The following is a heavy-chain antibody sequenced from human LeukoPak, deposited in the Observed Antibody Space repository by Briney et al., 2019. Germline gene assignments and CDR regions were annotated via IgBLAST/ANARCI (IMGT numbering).Heavy chain of an antibody. D-gene: IGHD2-2*01. CDR2: IKQDGSEK. CDR1: GFTFSSYW. J-gene: IGHJ6*02. Sequence: GGSLRLSCAASGFTFSSYWMSWVRQAPGKGLEWVAHIKQDGSEKYYVDSVKGRFAISRDNAKNSLYLQMNSLRAEDTAVYYCARDIVVVPAVTSIYYYGMDVWGQGTTVTVSS. V-gene: IGHV3-7*01. CDR3: ARDIVVVPAVTSIYYYGMDV.